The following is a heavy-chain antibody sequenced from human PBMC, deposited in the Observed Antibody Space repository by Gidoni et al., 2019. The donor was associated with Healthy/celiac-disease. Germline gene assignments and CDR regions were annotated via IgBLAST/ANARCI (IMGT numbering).Heavy chain of an antibody. J-gene: IGHJ4*02. D-gene: IGHD1-26*01. Sequence: VQLQESGPGLVTPSETVSLTCTVSGGPISSYYWSWIRQPPGKGLEWIGYIYYRGSTNYNPSLKSRVTISVDTSKNLFSLKLSSVTAADTAVYYCARGLKGGVGATQRIFDYWGQGTLVTVSS. CDR2: IYYRGST. CDR1: GGPISSYY. CDR3: ARGLKGGVGATQRIFDY. V-gene: IGHV4-59*01.